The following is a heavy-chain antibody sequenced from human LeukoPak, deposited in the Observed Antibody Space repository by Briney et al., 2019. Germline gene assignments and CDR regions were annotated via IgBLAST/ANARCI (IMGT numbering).Heavy chain of an antibody. Sequence: PSQTLSLTCTVSGGSISSGSYYWSWIRQPAGKGLEWVGRIYTSGSTNYNPSLKSRVTISVDTSKNQFSLKLSSVTAADTAVHYCARSPTRLHYYDSSPPVDYWGQGTLVTVSS. J-gene: IGHJ4*02. CDR3: ARSPTRLHYYDSSPPVDY. V-gene: IGHV4-61*02. CDR2: IYTSGST. D-gene: IGHD3-22*01. CDR1: GGSISSGSYY.